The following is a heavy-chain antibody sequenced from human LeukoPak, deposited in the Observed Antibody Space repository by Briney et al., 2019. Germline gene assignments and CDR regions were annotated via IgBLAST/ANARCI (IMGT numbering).Heavy chain of an antibody. CDR2: ISWNSGSI. CDR1: GFTFDDYA. Sequence: GGSLRLSCAASGFTFDDYAMHWVRQAPGKGLEWVSGISWNSGSIGYADSVKGRFTISRDNARNSLYLQMKSLRAEDTALYYCAKDMDRGYCSTTSCYVRPLDYWGQGTLVTVSS. V-gene: IGHV3-9*01. J-gene: IGHJ4*02. D-gene: IGHD2-2*01. CDR3: AKDMDRGYCSTTSCYVRPLDY.